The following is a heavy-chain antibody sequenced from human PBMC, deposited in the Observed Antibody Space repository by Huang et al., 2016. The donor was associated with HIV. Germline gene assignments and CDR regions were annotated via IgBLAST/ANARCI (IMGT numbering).Heavy chain of an antibody. CDR1: GGSFSSYN. Sequence: VQLQESGPGLVKPSETLSLTCRVSGGSFSSYNWNWIRKPPGKGLEWIGSFYGAGRTNSNPSLKRRITISRDTSKNEFSLKLRSATAADTAVYFCARWMDSYGFKYYYYMDVWGKGTTVIVSS. D-gene: IGHD3-10*01. V-gene: IGHV4-59*13. J-gene: IGHJ6*03. CDR3: ARWMDSYGFKYYYYMDV. CDR2: FYGAGRT.